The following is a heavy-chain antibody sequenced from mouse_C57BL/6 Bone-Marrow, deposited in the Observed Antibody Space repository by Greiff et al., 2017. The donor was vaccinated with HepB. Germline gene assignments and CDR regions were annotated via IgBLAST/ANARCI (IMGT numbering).Heavy chain of an antibody. J-gene: IGHJ4*01. CDR3: ARPDSSGYYAMDY. D-gene: IGHD3-2*02. V-gene: IGHV1-81*01. CDR1: GYTFTSYG. Sequence: VQLQESGAELARPGASVKLSCKASGYTFTSYGISWVKQRTGQGLEWIGEIYPRSGNTYYNEKFKGKATLTADKSSSTAYMELRSLTSEDSAVYFCARPDSSGYYAMDYWGQGTSVTVSS. CDR2: IYPRSGNT.